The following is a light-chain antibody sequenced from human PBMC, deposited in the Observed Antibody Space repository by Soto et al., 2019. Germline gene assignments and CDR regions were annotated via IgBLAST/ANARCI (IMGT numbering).Light chain of an antibody. Sequence: QWTQSPSYLSASLGDRGTITCRASQSISSYLNWYQQKPGKAPKLRIYAESSWQSGVPASFIVSYPGTDFTLTIRILQPEDFAPYYCHQSYSRTFGQGTKWIS. CDR1: QSISSY. CDR2: AES. V-gene: IGKV1-39*01. CDR3: HQSYSRT. J-gene: IGKJ1*01.